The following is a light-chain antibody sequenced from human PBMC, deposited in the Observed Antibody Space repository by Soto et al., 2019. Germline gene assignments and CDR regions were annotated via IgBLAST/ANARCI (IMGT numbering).Light chain of an antibody. Sequence: DIQMTQSPSTLSASVGDRVTITCRASQSISSWLAWYQQKPGKAPKLLIYKASRLEGGVPSRFSGSGSGTDFTLNISSLQPDDFATYYCQQYHSYSLTFGGGTKVDIK. V-gene: IGKV1-5*03. CDR1: QSISSW. CDR2: KAS. CDR3: QQYHSYSLT. J-gene: IGKJ4*01.